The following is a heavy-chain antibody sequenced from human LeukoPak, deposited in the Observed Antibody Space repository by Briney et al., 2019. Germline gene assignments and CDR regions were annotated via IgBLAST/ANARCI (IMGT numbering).Heavy chain of an antibody. D-gene: IGHD2-2*01. J-gene: IGHJ4*02. V-gene: IGHV1-2*02. Sequence: VASVKVSCKASGYTFTVYYMHWARQAPGQGLEWMGWINCNSGGTNYAQKFQGRVTMTRDTSFGTGYMELSRLRSDDTAVYYCARGYCSSTSCYYLDYWGRGTLVTVSS. CDR2: INCNSGGT. CDR1: GYTFTVYY. CDR3: ARGYCSSTSCYYLDY.